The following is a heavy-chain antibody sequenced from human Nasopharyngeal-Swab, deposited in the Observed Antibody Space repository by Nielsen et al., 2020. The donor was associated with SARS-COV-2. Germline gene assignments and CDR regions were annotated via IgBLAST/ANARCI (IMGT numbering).Heavy chain of an antibody. CDR2: IKQDGSEK. CDR1: GFTFSGYW. Sequence: GGSLRLSCAASGFTFSGYWMSWVRQAPGKGPEWVANIKQDGSEKKYVDSVKGRFTISRDDATNSLHLQMNNLRVEDTAVYYCARGAYYNAVDYWGQGTLVTVSS. J-gene: IGHJ4*02. CDR3: ARGAYYNAVDY. D-gene: IGHD2-8*01. V-gene: IGHV3-7*04.